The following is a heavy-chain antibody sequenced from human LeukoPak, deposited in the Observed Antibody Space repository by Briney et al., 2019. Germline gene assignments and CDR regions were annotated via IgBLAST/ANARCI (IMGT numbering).Heavy chain of an antibody. CDR3: ARDGGRVYDY. CDR1: GGSFSDYS. D-gene: IGHD3-10*01. CDR2: INHSRST. Sequence: SETLSLTCAVYGGSFSDYSWSWIRQPPGKGLEWIGEINHSRSTNYNPSLKSRVTISVDTSKNQFSLKVTSVTAADTAVYYCARDGGRVYDYWGQGTLVTVSS. V-gene: IGHV4-34*01. J-gene: IGHJ4*02.